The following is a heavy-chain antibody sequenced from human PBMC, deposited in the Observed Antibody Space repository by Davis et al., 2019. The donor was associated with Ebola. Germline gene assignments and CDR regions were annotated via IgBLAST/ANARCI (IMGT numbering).Heavy chain of an antibody. V-gene: IGHV4-39*01. CDR2: IYYSGST. J-gene: IGHJ4*02. Sequence: SETLSLTCTVSGGSISSSSYYWGWIRQPPGKGLEWIGSIYYSGSTYYNPSLKSRVTISVDTSKNQFSLQLNSVTPEDTAVYYCARAEYSYGYGIDYWGQGTLVTVSS. D-gene: IGHD5-18*01. CDR3: ARAEYSYGYGIDY. CDR1: GGSISSSSYY.